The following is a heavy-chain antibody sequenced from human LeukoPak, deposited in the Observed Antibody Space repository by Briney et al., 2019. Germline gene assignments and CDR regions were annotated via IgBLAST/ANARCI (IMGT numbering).Heavy chain of an antibody. J-gene: IGHJ4*02. CDR3: ARHPILPAAGNGEWFDY. D-gene: IGHD6-13*01. V-gene: IGHV5-10-1*01. CDR2: FDPSESYT. CDR1: AYSFTSYY. Sequence: GESLKISCKGSAYSFTSYYISCVRQMPGKGLEWMGRFDPSESYTNYSPSFQGHVTNSADKSINTAFLQWSSLKASDTAIYYCARHPILPAAGNGEWFDYWGQGTLVTDSS.